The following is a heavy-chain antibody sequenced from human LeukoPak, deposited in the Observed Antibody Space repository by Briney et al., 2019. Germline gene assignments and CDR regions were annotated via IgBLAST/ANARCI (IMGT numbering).Heavy chain of an antibody. CDR3: ARDRLGRHGVYWFDP. D-gene: IGHD2-8*01. V-gene: IGHV3-30*04. CDR2: VASDGKHQ. CDR1: GFTFSSYA. J-gene: IGHJ5*02. Sequence: GGSLRLSCDGSGFTFSSYAMRWVRQAPGKGLEWVAAVASDGKHQHYADSVKGRFTISRDNSKNTVYLEMKSLRAEDTAMYFCARDRLGRHGVYWFDPWGQGALVTVSS.